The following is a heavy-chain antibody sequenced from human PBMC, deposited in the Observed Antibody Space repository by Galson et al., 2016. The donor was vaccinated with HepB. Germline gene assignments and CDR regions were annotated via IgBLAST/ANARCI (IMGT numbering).Heavy chain of an antibody. CDR3: ARTRYSRSSTSTYYYGMDV. J-gene: IGHJ6*02. Sequence: PALVKPTQTLTLTCTLSGFSLSTGAMCMSWIRQPPGKALEWLARIDWDDDKYYSTSLKTRLTISKDTSKNQVVLTMTNMDPVDTATYYCARTRYSRSSTSTYYYGMDVWGQGTTVTISS. CDR2: IDWDDDK. V-gene: IGHV2-70*11. CDR1: GFSLSTGAMC. D-gene: IGHD6-6*01.